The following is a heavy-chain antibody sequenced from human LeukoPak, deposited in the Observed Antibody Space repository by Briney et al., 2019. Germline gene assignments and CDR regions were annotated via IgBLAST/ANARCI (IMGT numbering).Heavy chain of an antibody. V-gene: IGHV4-59*08. CDR3: ARHDVVPVIRRGFDF. CDR1: GGSITSYY. CDR2: IYYSGGI. Sequence: SETLSLTCTVSGGSITSYYWNWIRQPPGKGLEWIGNIYYSGGINYNPSLRGRVTMSVDTSENQFSLKLSSVTAADTAVYYCARHDVVPVIRRGFDFWGQGTLVTVSS. J-gene: IGHJ4*02. D-gene: IGHD2-21*02.